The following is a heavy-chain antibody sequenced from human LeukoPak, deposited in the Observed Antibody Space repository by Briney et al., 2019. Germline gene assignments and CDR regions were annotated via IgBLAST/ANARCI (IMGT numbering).Heavy chain of an antibody. CDR3: ARVSSAGIWDY. CDR2: FYTSGCT. D-gene: IGHD6-19*01. V-gene: IGHV4-4*07. Sequence: SETLSLNCIVTGGSYRGYYWSWIRQPDGTGLDWIGRFYTSGCTNYTPSLRSRVTMSVDTSKTQFSLKLSSLTAADTAVYYCARVSSAGIWDYWGQGTLVTVSS. CDR1: GGSYRGYY. J-gene: IGHJ4*02.